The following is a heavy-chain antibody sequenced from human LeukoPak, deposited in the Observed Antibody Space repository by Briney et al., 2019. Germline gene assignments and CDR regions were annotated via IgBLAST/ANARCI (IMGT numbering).Heavy chain of an antibody. V-gene: IGHV3-23*01. CDR2: ISGGDGST. J-gene: IGHJ4*02. CDR1: GFTFSSYA. CDR3: AKDFPPYSSGWFDY. Sequence: GGSLRLSCAASGFTFSSYAMSWVRQAPGKGLEWVSTISGGDGSTYYAVSVKGRFTISRDNSKNTLYLQMNSLRAEDTAVYYCAKDFPPYSSGWFDYWGQGTLVTVSS. D-gene: IGHD6-19*01.